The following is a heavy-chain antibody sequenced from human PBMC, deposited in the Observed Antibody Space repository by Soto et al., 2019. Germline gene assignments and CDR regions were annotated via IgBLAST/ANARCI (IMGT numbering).Heavy chain of an antibody. J-gene: IGHJ2*01. CDR3: ARRGCIAVAGTYWYFDL. CDR1: GGSISSSSYY. D-gene: IGHD6-19*01. Sequence: QLQLQESGPGLVKPSETLSLTCTVSGGSISSSSYYWGWIRQSPGKGLEWIGSVYYSGSTYYNPSLKSRVTISVDTSKNQFSLRLSSVTAADTAVYYCARRGCIAVAGTYWYFDLWGRGTLVTVSS. CDR2: VYYSGST. V-gene: IGHV4-39*01.